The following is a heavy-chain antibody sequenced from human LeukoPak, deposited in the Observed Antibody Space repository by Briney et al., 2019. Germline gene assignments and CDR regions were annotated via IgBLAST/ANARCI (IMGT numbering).Heavy chain of an antibody. CDR2: MYYSGST. Sequence: PSETLSLTCTVSGGSISSSCYYWIWLPPPPGLGLEWIGYMYYSGSTNYNPSLKSRVTISVDTSKNQFSLKLSSVTAADTAVYYCARGIIVGATRGENYNCFDPWGQGTLVTVSS. CDR1: GGSISSSCYY. D-gene: IGHD1-26*01. V-gene: IGHV4-61*01. J-gene: IGHJ5*02. CDR3: ARGIIVGATRGENYNCFDP.